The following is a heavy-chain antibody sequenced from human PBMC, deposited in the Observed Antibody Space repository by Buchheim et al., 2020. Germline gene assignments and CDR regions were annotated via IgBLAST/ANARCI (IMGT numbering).Heavy chain of an antibody. Sequence: QVQLQQWGAGLLKPSETLSLTCAVYGGSFSGYYWSWIRQPPGKGLEWIEEINHSGSTNYNPSLKSRVTISVDTSKNQFSLKLSSVTAADTAVYYCARGAIFGVVITYYYGMDVWGQGTT. CDR3: ARGAIFGVVITYYYGMDV. CDR1: GGSFSGYY. D-gene: IGHD3-3*01. CDR2: INHSGST. J-gene: IGHJ6*02. V-gene: IGHV4-34*01.